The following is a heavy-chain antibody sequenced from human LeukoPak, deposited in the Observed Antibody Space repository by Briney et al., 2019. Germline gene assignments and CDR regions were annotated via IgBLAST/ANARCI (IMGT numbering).Heavy chain of an antibody. CDR3: ARDLYSGLIAYAFDI. V-gene: IGHV3-38-3*01. Sequence: PGGSLRLSCAASGFTVSSNEMSWVRQAPGKGLEWVSSISGGSTYYADSRKGRFTISRDNSKNTLHLQMNSLRAEDTAVYYCARDLYSGLIAYAFDIWGQGTMVTVSS. CDR1: GFTVSSNE. D-gene: IGHD5-12*01. J-gene: IGHJ3*02. CDR2: ISGGST.